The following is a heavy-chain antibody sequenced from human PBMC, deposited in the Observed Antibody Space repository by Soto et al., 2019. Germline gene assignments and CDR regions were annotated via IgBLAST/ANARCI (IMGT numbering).Heavy chain of an antibody. V-gene: IGHV3-30-3*01. D-gene: IGHD4-4*01. Sequence: QVQLVESGGGVVQPGRSLRLSCAASGFTFSSYAMHWVRQVPGKGLEWVAVISYDGSNKYYADSVKGRFTISRDNSKNTLYLQMNSLRAEDTAVYYCASPTWRDDYNWVYFDLWGRGTLVTVSS. CDR1: GFTFSSYA. J-gene: IGHJ2*01. CDR2: ISYDGSNK. CDR3: ASPTWRDDYNWVYFDL.